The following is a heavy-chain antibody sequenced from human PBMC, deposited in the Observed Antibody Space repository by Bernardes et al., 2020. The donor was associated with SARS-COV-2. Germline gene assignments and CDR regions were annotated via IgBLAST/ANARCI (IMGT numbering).Heavy chain of an antibody. V-gene: IGHV3-33*08. Sequence: GGSLRLSRAASGFRFKNYGMHWVRQAPGKGLEWVAMIWYDGRYKYYGDSVKGRFTISRDNSKNMLYLQMNSLRAEDTAVYYCARDPYRCDGDCFSIDPWGKGTMVTVSS. CDR1: GFRFKNYG. D-gene: IGHD2-21*01. CDR3: ARDPYRCDGDCFSIDP. J-gene: IGHJ5*02. CDR2: IWYDGRYK.